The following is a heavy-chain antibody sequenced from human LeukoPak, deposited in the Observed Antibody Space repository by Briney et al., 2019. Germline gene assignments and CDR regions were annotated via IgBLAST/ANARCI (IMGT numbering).Heavy chain of an antibody. CDR2: INHSGST. J-gene: IGHJ6*02. V-gene: IGHV4-34*01. CDR1: GGSFSGYY. D-gene: IGHD3-3*01. CDR3: ARQEPYDFWSGYYYYGMDV. Sequence: SETLSLTCAVYGGSFSGYYWSWIRQPPGKGLEWIGEINHSGSTNYNPSLKSRVTISVDTSKNQFSLKLSSVTAADTAVYYCARQEPYDFWSGYYYYGMDVWGQGTTVTVSS.